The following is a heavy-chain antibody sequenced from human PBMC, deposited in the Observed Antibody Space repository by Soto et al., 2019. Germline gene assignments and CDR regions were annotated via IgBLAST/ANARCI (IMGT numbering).Heavy chain of an antibody. D-gene: IGHD1-7*01. J-gene: IGHJ5*02. CDR2: LNTYGNT. CDR1: GSSISSYR. Sequence: SETLSLTCTVSGSSISSYRWSWIRQPAGKGLEWIGRLNTYGNTHYNPSLKSRVTVSVDTSRNQFFLTLRSVTAADSAVYHCGRESGETWDYEASWGQGTPVTGSS. V-gene: IGHV4-4*07. CDR3: GRESGETWDYEAS.